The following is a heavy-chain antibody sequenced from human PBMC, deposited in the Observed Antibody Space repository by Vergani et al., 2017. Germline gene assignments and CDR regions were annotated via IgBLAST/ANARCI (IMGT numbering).Heavy chain of an antibody. V-gene: IGHV1-24*01. CDR2: FDPEDGET. Sequence: QVQLVQSGAEVKKPGASVKVSCKVSGYTLTELSMHWVRQAPGKGLEWMGGFDPEDGETIYAQKFQGRVTMTEDTSTDTAYMELSSLRSEDTAVYYCATRTLDYYDSSGYSPWYFDLGGRGTLVTVSS. CDR1: GYTLTELS. J-gene: IGHJ2*01. D-gene: IGHD3-22*01. CDR3: ATRTLDYYDSSGYSPWYFDL.